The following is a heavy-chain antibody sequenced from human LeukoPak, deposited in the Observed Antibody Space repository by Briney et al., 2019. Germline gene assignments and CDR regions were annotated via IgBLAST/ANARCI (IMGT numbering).Heavy chain of an antibody. CDR1: GFTVSSNY. CDR2: IYSGGST. Sequence: QAGGSLRLSCAASGFTVSSNYMSWVRQAPGKGLEWVSVIYSGGSTYYADSVKGRFTISRDNSKNTLYLQMNSLRAEDTAVYYCARVYSSGWFDYWGQGTLVTVSS. D-gene: IGHD6-19*01. CDR3: ARVYSSGWFDY. J-gene: IGHJ4*02. V-gene: IGHV3-53*01.